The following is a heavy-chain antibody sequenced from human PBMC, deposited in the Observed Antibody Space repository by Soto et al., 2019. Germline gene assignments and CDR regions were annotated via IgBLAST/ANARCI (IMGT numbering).Heavy chain of an antibody. J-gene: IGHJ6*02. CDR1: GGSLSDYY. V-gene: IGHV4-34*01. D-gene: IGHD1-1*01. Sequence: LSLTCAVSGGSLSDYYWPWIRQSPGKGLEWIGEIHPSGSTYYNPSLRSRVTISVDTSKNQFSLKLTSLTAAVTAIYYCARGRDEYKLGNVWGHGTTVTVSS. CDR3: ARGRDEYKLGNV. CDR2: IHPSGST.